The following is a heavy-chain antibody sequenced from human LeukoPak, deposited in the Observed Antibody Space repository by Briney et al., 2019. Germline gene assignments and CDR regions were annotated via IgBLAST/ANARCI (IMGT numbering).Heavy chain of an antibody. CDR3: ARDEQWLVDY. CDR2: ISLYNGNT. CDR1: GYTFTSYS. J-gene: IGHJ4*02. D-gene: IGHD6-19*01. V-gene: IGHV1-18*01. Sequence: GASVKVSCKASGYTFTSYSISWVRQAPGQGLEWMGWISLYNGNTKYAQKLQGRVTLTTDTSTSTAYMELRSLRSDDTAVYYCARDEQWLVDYWGQGTLVTVSS.